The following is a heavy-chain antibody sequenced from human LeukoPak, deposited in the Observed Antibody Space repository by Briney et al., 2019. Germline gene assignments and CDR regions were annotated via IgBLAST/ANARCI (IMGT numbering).Heavy chain of an antibody. J-gene: IGHJ5*02. D-gene: IGHD3-10*01. CDR2: IYYSGST. CDR1: GGSISSSSYY. V-gene: IGHV4-39*07. Sequence: SETLSLTCTVSGGSISSSSYYWGWIRQPPGKGLEWIGSIYYSGSTYYNPSLKSRVTISVDTSKNQFSLKLSSVTAADTAVYYCARGIIWFGENYILKRYNWFDPWGQGTLVTVSS. CDR3: ARGIIWFGENYILKRYNWFDP.